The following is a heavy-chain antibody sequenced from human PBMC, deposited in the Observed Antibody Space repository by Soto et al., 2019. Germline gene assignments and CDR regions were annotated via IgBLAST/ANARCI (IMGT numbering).Heavy chain of an antibody. Sequence: QVQLVESGGGVVQPGRSLRLSCAASGFTFSSYGMHWVRQAPSKGLEWVAVISYDGSNKYYADSVKGRFTISRDNSKNTLYLQMNSLRAEDTAVYYCAKGESYYDILTGDYYYYGMDVWGQGTTVTVSS. V-gene: IGHV3-30*18. CDR3: AKGESYYDILTGDYYYYGMDV. J-gene: IGHJ6*02. CDR2: ISYDGSNK. D-gene: IGHD3-9*01. CDR1: GFTFSSYG.